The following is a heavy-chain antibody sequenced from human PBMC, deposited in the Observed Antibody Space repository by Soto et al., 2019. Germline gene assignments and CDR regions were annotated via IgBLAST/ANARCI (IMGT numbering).Heavy chain of an antibody. CDR3: ARSVYGDYPFDY. CDR1: GGSISSYY. V-gene: IGHV4-59*12. CDR2: IYYSGST. D-gene: IGHD4-17*01. J-gene: IGHJ4*02. Sequence: PSETLSLTCTVSGGSISSYYWSWIRQPPGKGLEWIGYIYYSGSTNYNPSLKSRVTISVDTSKNQFSLKLSSVTAADTAVYYCARSVYGDYPFDYWGQGTLVTVSS.